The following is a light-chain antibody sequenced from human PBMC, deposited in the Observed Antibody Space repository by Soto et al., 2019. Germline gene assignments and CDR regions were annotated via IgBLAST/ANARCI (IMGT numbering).Light chain of an antibody. CDR1: QSVSSSY. CDR3: QLYGAPRRT. V-gene: IGKV3-20*01. J-gene: IGKJ1*01. Sequence: ALCRERGAILVGRASQSVSSSYLAWYQQKPGQAPRLLIYGASSRATGIPDRFSGSGSGTDFTLSVIRLEPQDFSVYQCQLYGAPRRTSGLGTKVDIK. CDR2: GAS.